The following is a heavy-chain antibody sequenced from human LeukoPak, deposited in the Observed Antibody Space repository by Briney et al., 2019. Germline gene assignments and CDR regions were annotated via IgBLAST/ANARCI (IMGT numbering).Heavy chain of an antibody. D-gene: IGHD3-22*01. V-gene: IGHV3-74*01. J-gene: IGHJ4*02. CDR2: IFSDGSNT. Sequence: GGSLRLSCAASGFTFSSYWMHWVRQAPGKGLEWVSMIFSDGSNTNYADSVKGRFTISRDNAKNTVYLHVNSLRAEDTAVYYCAREYYDSSAYNQEAIDYWGQGTLVTVSS. CDR3: AREYYDSSAYNQEAIDY. CDR1: GFTFSSYW.